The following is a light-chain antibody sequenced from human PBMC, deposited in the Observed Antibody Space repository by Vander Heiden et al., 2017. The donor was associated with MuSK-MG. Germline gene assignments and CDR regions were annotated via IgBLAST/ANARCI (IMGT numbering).Light chain of an antibody. CDR1: QTIGTS. J-gene: IGKJ1*01. Sequence: DIQMTQSPSTLSASVGDTVTITCRASQTIGTSLAWYQQNPGTAPKLLMYKASTLESGVPSRFSGRGSGTEFTLTITSLQPDDFATYYCQQYTAYWTFGQGTKVEIK. CDR3: QQYTAYWT. V-gene: IGKV1-5*03. CDR2: KAS.